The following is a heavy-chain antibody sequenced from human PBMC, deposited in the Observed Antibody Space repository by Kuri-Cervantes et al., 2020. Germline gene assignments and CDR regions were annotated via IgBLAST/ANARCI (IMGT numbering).Heavy chain of an antibody. CDR3: TTDRFPPSSFF. J-gene: IGHJ3*01. CDR1: GFTVSSNY. Sequence: GGSLRLSCAASGFTVSSNYMSWIRQAPGKGLEWVGRIKSKTDGGTTDYAAPVKGRFTISRDDSKNTLYLQMNSLKTEDTAVYYCTTDRFPPSSFFWGQGTMVTVSS. V-gene: IGHV3-15*01. D-gene: IGHD3-3*01. CDR2: IKSKTDGGTT.